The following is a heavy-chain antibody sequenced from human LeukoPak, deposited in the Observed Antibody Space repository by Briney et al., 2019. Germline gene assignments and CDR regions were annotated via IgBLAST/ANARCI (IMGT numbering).Heavy chain of an antibody. CDR2: INHSGST. D-gene: IGHD2-15*01. CDR1: GGSFCGYY. J-gene: IGHJ3*02. V-gene: IGHV4-34*01. Sequence: PSETLSLTCAVYGGSFCGYYWSWIRQPPGKGLEWSGEINHSGSTNYNPSLKSRVTISVDTSKNQFSLKLSSVTAADTAVYYCARSYCSGGSCYYFAFDIWGQGTMVTVSS. CDR3: ARSYCSGGSCYYFAFDI.